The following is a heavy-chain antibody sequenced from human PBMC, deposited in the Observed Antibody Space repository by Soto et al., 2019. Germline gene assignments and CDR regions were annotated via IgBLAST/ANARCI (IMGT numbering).Heavy chain of an antibody. CDR1: GGIFSTYA. CDR2: IIPIFGTP. CDR3: ARDRDDYGSGNYYNRIDF. J-gene: IGHJ4*02. V-gene: IGHV1-69*01. Sequence: QVQLVQSGAEVKKPGSSVKVSCKASGGIFSTYAISWLRQAPGQGLEWMGGIIPIFGTPNYAQRFQGRFTITAAESTTTSYMELSRLKSEDTAVYYCARDRDDYGSGNYYNRIDFWGQGTLVTVSS. D-gene: IGHD3-10*01.